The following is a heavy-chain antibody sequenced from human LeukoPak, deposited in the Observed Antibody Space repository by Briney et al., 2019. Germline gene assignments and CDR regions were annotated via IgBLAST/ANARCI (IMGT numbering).Heavy chain of an antibody. Sequence: PGGSLRLPCVGSGFTFSSNVMIWVRQAPGKGLERVASIPASGGSTYYADSVKGRFTISRDNSKNSLYLQMNSLRAEDTAVYYCARDIPQGIAAAVSDYWGQGTLVTVSS. V-gene: IGHV3-23*01. CDR1: GFTFSSNV. J-gene: IGHJ4*02. D-gene: IGHD6-13*01. CDR3: ARDIPQGIAAAVSDY. CDR2: IPASGGST.